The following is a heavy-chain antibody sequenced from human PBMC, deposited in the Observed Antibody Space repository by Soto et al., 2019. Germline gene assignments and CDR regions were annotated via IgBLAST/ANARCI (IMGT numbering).Heavy chain of an antibody. CDR2: VKQDGNER. D-gene: IGHD2-2*01. Sequence: EVQVVESGGGLVQPGGSLRLSCVASGFTFSSYWMSWVRQAPGKGLEWVANVKQDGNERHYVDSVKGRFTISRDNAKNSLDLLMNSLKTEDTAMYYCARDGPLSSPTSGWFDPWGQGTLVIVSS. V-gene: IGHV3-7*03. CDR3: ARDGPLSSPTSGWFDP. J-gene: IGHJ5*02. CDR1: GFTFSSYW.